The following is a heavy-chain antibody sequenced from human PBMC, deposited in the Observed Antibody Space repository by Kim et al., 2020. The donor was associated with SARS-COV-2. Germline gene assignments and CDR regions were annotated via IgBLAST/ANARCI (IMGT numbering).Heavy chain of an antibody. V-gene: IGHV1-8*01. Sequence: ASVKVSCKASGYTFTSYDINWVRQATGQGIEWMGWMNPNSGNTGYAQKFQGRVTMTRNTSISTAYMELSSLRSEDTAVYYCARLYYGSGSYYTPPNYYYYYGMDVWGQGTTVTVSS. J-gene: IGHJ6*02. CDR1: GYTFTSYD. CDR2: MNPNSGNT. D-gene: IGHD3-10*01. CDR3: ARLYYGSGSYYTPPNYYYYYGMDV.